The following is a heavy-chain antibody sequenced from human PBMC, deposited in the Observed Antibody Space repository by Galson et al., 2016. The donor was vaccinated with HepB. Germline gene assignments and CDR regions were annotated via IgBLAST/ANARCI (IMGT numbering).Heavy chain of an antibody. D-gene: IGHD7-27*01. CDR2: TFYRSNWQN. J-gene: IGHJ4*02. V-gene: IGHV6-1*01. Sequence: CAISGDSVSSNSAGWNWIRQSQSRGLEWLGRTFYRSNWQNDYAESVKSRITINPDTSKNQFSLQLNSVTPEDTAVYYCARSYLLGRGFGWWGQGTLVTVSS. CDR1: GDSVSSNSAG. CDR3: ARSYLLGRGFGW.